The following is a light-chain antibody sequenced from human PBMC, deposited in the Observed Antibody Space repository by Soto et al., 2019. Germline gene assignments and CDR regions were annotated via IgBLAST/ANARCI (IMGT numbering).Light chain of an antibody. CDR2: GAS. CDR3: QQYNKWPEV. J-gene: IGKJ1*01. Sequence: EIVMTQSPATLSVSPGQRATLSCRASQSVTSNLAWYQQRPGQAPRLLIYGASTRATGIPARFSGSGSGTDFTLTISSLQSEDFAVYYCQQYNKWPEVFGQGTRVEIK. CDR1: QSVTSN. V-gene: IGKV3-15*01.